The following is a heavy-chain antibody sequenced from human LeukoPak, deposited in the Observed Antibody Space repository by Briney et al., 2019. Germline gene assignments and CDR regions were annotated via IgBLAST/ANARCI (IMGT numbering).Heavy chain of an antibody. CDR3: ARDRELDGYLDY. D-gene: IGHD3-10*01. CDR1: GFTFSSYA. Sequence: GGSLRLSCAASGFTFSSYAMHWVCQAPGKGLEWVAVISYDGSNKYYADSVKGRFTISRDNSKNTLYLQMNSLRAEDTAVYYCARDRELDGYLDYWGQGTLVTVSS. J-gene: IGHJ4*02. V-gene: IGHV3-30-3*01. CDR2: ISYDGSNK.